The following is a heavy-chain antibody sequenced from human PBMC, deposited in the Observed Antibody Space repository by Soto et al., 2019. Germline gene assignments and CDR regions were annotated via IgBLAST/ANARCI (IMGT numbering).Heavy chain of an antibody. V-gene: IGHV4-31*03. Sequence: QVQLQESGPGLVKPSQTLSLTCTVSGGSISSGGYYWSWIRQHPGKGLEWIGYIYYSGSTYYNPSLKSRVTISLDMSKNPFSLKLSSVTAADTAVYYCARESYCDYYFWFDPWGQGTLVTVSS. CDR2: IYYSGST. D-gene: IGHD2-21*02. J-gene: IGHJ5*02. CDR3: ARESYCDYYFWFDP. CDR1: GGSISSGGYY.